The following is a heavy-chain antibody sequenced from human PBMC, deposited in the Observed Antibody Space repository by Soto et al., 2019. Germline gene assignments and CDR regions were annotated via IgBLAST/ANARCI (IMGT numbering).Heavy chain of an antibody. D-gene: IGHD4-17*01. CDR1: GFTFSSYG. Sequence: PGGSLRLSCAASGFTFSSYGMHWVRQAPGKGLEWVAIISYDEINKYYADSVKGRFTISRDNSKNTLYLQMNSLRAEDTAVYYCAIFYGTARCFDPWGQGTLVTVSS. J-gene: IGHJ5*02. CDR2: ISYDEINK. V-gene: IGHV3-30*03. CDR3: AIFYGTARCFDP.